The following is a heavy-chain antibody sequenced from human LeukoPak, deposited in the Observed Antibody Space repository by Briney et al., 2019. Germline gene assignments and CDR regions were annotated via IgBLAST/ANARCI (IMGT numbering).Heavy chain of an antibody. CDR3: ARDAYYYDSRRPRWFDP. J-gene: IGHJ5*02. CDR1: GFTFSSYG. CDR2: IWYDGSNK. Sequence: GGSLRLSCAASGFTFSSYGMHWVRQAPGKGLEWVAVIWYDGSNKYYAESVKGRFTISRDNSKNTLYLQMNSLRAEDTAVYYCARDAYYYDSRRPRWFDPWGQGTLVTVSS. D-gene: IGHD3-22*01. V-gene: IGHV3-33*01.